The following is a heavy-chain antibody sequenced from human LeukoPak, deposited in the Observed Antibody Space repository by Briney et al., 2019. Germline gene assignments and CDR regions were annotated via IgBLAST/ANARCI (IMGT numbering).Heavy chain of an antibody. CDR2: IIPIFGTA. CDR3: AAAYSDYVFDY. CDR1: GGTFSSYA. Sequence: ASVKVSCKASGGTFSSYAISWVRQAPGQGLERMGRIIPIFGTANYAQKFQGRVTITTDESTSTAYMELSSLRSEDTAVYYCAAAYSDYVFDYWGQGTLVTVSS. V-gene: IGHV1-69*05. J-gene: IGHJ4*02. D-gene: IGHD4-11*01.